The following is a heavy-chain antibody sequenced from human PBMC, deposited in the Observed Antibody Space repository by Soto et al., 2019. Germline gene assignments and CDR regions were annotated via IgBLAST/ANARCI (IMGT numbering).Heavy chain of an antibody. CDR2: ISSSSTYT. CDR3: AKDQGSSWYEIDY. J-gene: IGHJ4*02. CDR1: GFPFSDYY. D-gene: IGHD6-13*01. V-gene: IGHV3-11*05. Sequence: PGGSLRLSCAASGFPFSDYYRSWIRQAPGKGLEWVSYISSSSTYTNYADSVKGRFTISRDNSKNTLYLQMNSLRAEDTAVYYCAKDQGSSWYEIDYWGQGTLVTVSS.